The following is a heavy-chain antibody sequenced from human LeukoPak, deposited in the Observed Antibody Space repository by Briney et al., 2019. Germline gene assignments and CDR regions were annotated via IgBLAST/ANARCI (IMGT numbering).Heavy chain of an antibody. V-gene: IGHV1-69*04. CDR1: GYTFTSYY. CDR2: IIPILGIA. J-gene: IGHJ5*02. CDR3: AREIDENWFDP. Sequence: SVKVSCKASGYTFTSYYMHWVRQAPGQGLEWMGRIIPILGIANYAQKFQGRVTITADKSTSTAYMELSSLRSEDTAVYYCAREIDENWFDPWGQGTLVTVSS.